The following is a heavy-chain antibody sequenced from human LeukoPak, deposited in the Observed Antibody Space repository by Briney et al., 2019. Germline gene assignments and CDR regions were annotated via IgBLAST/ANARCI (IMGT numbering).Heavy chain of an antibody. CDR2: IYYSGST. D-gene: IGHD3-10*01. J-gene: IGHJ4*02. CDR3: ARGRGSGTYSARDFDY. Sequence: SETLSLTCTVSGGSISSYYWSWIRQPPGKGLEWIGYIYYSGSTKYNPSLKSRVTISVDASKTQFSLELNSVTAADTAVYHCARGRGSGTYSARDFDYWGQGTLVTASS. V-gene: IGHV4-59*01. CDR1: GGSISSYY.